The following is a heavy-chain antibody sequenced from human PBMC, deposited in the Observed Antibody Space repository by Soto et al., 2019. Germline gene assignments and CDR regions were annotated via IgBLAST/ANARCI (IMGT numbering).Heavy chain of an antibody. CDR2: MYNTGST. CDR3: ARDLWGYCGTDCYPLDV. D-gene: IGHD2-21*02. CDR1: GDSKSSFY. J-gene: IGHJ6*02. V-gene: IGHV4-59*01. Sequence: SETLSLTCSVSGDSKSSFYWSWIRQPPGKGLEWIGYMYNTGSTVYNPSFKSRVTISVDTSKNQFSLKLNSVTAADTAVYYCARDLWGYCGTDCYPLDVWGQGTTVTVSS.